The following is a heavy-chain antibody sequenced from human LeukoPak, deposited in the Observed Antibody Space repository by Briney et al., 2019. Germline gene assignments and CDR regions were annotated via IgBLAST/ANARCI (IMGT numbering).Heavy chain of an antibody. V-gene: IGHV3-30-3*01. Sequence: GGSLRLSCAASGFTFSSYAMHWVRQAPGKGLEWVAVISYDGSNKYYADSVKGRFTISRDNSKNTLYLQMNSLRAEDTAVYYCAKDLAQLRYFDWLFQPAGFDYWGQGTLVTVSS. D-gene: IGHD3-9*01. CDR1: GFTFSSYA. CDR2: ISYDGSNK. CDR3: AKDLAQLRYFDWLFQPAGFDY. J-gene: IGHJ4*02.